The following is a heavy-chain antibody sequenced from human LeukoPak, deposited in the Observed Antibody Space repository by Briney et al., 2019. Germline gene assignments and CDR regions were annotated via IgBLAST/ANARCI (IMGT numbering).Heavy chain of an antibody. CDR2: IYYSGST. CDR1: GGSISSYY. V-gene: IGHV4-59*01. D-gene: IGHD1-26*01. CDR3: ARGGYSGSYLGTFDY. J-gene: IGHJ4*02. Sequence: SETLSLTCTVSGGSISSYYWSWIRQPPGKGLEWIGYIYYSGSTNYNPSLKSRVTISVDTSKNQFSLKLSSVTAADTAVYYCARGGYSGSYLGTFDYWGQGTLVTVSS.